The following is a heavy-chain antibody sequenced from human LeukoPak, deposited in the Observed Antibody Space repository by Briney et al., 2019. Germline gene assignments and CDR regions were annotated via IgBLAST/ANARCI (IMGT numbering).Heavy chain of an antibody. CDR3: AREGAWDSSGYFQYNWFDP. CDR1: GGTFSSYA. D-gene: IGHD3-22*01. Sequence: SVKVSCKASGGTFSSYAISWVRQAPGQGLEWMGGIIPIFGTANYAQKFQGRVTITADESTSTAYMELSSLRPEDTAVYYCAREGAWDSSGYFQYNWFDPWGQGTLVTVSS. CDR2: IIPIFGTA. V-gene: IGHV1-69*01. J-gene: IGHJ5*02.